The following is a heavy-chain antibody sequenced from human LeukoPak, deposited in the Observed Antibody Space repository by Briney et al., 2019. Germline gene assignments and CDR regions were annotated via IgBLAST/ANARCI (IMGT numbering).Heavy chain of an antibody. J-gene: IGHJ4*02. Sequence: SETLSLTCTVSGGSISSGGYYWSWLRQHPGKDLEWIGYIYYSGSTYYNPSLKSRVTISVDTSKNQFSLNLSSVTAADTAVYYCARDRPQRGLNWGQGTLVTVSS. CDR3: ARDRPQRGLN. CDR1: GGSISSGGYY. CDR2: IYYSGST. D-gene: IGHD3-22*01. V-gene: IGHV4-31*03.